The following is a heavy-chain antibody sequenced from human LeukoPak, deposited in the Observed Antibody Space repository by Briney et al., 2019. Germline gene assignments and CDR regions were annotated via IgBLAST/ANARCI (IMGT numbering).Heavy chain of an antibody. V-gene: IGHV4-34*01. Sequence: PSETLSLTRAVYGGSFSGYYWSWIRQPPGKGLEWIGSIYHSGSTYYNPSLKSRVTISVDTSKNQFSLKLSSVTAADTAVYYCASDYGDHLFDYWGQGTLVTVSS. CDR1: GGSFSGYY. D-gene: IGHD4-17*01. J-gene: IGHJ4*02. CDR3: ASDYGDHLFDY. CDR2: IYHSGST.